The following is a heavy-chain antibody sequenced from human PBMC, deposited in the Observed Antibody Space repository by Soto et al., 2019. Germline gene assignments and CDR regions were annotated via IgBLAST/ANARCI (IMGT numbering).Heavy chain of an antibody. Sequence: SETLSLTCTVSGGSISSGGYYWSWIRQHPGKGLEWIGYIYYSGSTYYNPSLKSRVTISVDTSKNQFSLKLSSVTAADTAVYYSERGSITRAWFDPWGQGTLVTVSS. D-gene: IGHD3-10*01. CDR1: GGSISSGGYY. CDR2: IYYSGST. V-gene: IGHV4-31*03. J-gene: IGHJ5*02. CDR3: ERGSITRAWFDP.